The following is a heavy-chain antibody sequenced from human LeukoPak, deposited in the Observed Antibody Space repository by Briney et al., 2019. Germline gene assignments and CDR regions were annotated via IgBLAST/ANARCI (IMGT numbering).Heavy chain of an antibody. CDR3: AKVSLSGDFFDY. CDR1: GFAFSSYW. J-gene: IGHJ4*02. Sequence: PGGSLRLSCATSGFAFSSYWMHWVRQAPGKGLVWVSRINSDGSNATYADSVKGRFTISRDNAKNTLFLQMNSLRAEDTAVYYCAKVSLSGDFFDYWGQGTLVTVSS. V-gene: IGHV3-74*01. CDR2: INSDGSNA. D-gene: IGHD7-27*01.